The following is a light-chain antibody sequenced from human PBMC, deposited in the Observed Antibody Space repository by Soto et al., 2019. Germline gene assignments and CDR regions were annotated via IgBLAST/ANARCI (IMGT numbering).Light chain of an antibody. CDR2: DVS. V-gene: IGLV2-11*01. J-gene: IGLJ2*01. CDR3: CSYAGSYTFAVV. Sequence: QSALTQPRSVSGSPGQSVTISCTGTSSDVGGYNYVSWYQQHPGKAPKLMIYDVSKRPSGVPDRFSGSKSGNTASLTISGLQAEDEADYCCCSYAGSYTFAVVFGGGTKVTVL. CDR1: SSDVGGYNY.